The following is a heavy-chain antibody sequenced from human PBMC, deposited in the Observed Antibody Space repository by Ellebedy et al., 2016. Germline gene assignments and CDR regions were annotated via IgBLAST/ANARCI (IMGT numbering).Heavy chain of an antibody. CDR2: IYHSGST. CDR3: ARDLGRQQLGRWFDP. D-gene: IGHD6-13*01. Sequence: SETLSLTCTVSGGSISSGYYWGWIRQPPGKGLEWIGSIYHSGSTYYNPSLKSRVTISVDTSKNQFSLKLSSVTAADTAVYYCARDLGRQQLGRWFDPWGQGTLVTVSS. V-gene: IGHV4-38-2*02. J-gene: IGHJ5*02. CDR1: GGSISSGYY.